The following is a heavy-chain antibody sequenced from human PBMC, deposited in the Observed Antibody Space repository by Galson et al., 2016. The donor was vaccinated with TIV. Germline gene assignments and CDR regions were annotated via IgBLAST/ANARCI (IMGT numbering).Heavy chain of an antibody. CDR3: ASDRNTAFETYHYYYGMDV. Sequence: SVKVSCKASGGTFSSYVFNWVRLAPGQGLEWMGGINPLFRTTNYAQKFQGRVTITADESTNTAYMELNSLRSGDTAVYYCASDRNTAFETYHYYYGMDVWGQGTTVTVSS. CDR1: GGTFSSYV. CDR2: INPLFRTT. V-gene: IGHV1-69*13. J-gene: IGHJ6*02. D-gene: IGHD5-18*01.